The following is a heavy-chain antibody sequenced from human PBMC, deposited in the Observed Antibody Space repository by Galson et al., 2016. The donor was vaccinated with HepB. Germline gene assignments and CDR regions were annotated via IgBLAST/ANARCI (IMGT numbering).Heavy chain of an antibody. CDR2: SVPILGMA. D-gene: IGHD6-19*01. Sequence: SVKVSCKASGGTFSSHAFSWVRQAPGQGLEWMGRSVPILGMANYAQKFQGRVTITADKSTSTVYMELSSLRSEDTAMYYCARDAVAVAGTLHFYFYGMDVWGQGTTVTVSS. V-gene: IGHV1-69*04. J-gene: IGHJ6*02. CDR1: GGTFSSHA. CDR3: ARDAVAVAGTLHFYFYGMDV.